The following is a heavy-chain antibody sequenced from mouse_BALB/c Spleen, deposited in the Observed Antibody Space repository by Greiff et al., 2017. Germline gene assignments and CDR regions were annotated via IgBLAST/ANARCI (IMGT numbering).Heavy chain of an antibody. D-gene: IGHD2-1*01. CDR3: AREGGNYIYYAMDY. J-gene: IGHJ4*01. Sequence: EVKLVESGPGLVKPSQSLSLTCSVTGYSITSGYYWNWIRQFPGNKLEWMGYISYDGSNNYNPSLKNRISITRDTSKNQFFLKLNSVTTEDTATYYCAREGGNYIYYAMDYWGQGTSVTVSS. CDR1: GYSITSGYY. CDR2: ISYDGSN. V-gene: IGHV3-6*02.